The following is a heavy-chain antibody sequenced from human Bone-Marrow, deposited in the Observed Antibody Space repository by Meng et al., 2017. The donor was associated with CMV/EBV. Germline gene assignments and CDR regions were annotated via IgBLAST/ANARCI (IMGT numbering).Heavy chain of an antibody. D-gene: IGHD2-15*01. CDR1: GFTFSSYS. J-gene: IGHJ1*01. CDR2: ISSSSSYI. V-gene: IGHV3-21*01. Sequence: GGLRLSCAASGFTFSSYSMNWVRQAPGKGLEWVSSISSSSSYIYYADSVKGRFTISRDNAKNSLYLQMNSLRAEDTAVYYCARDHPGLPFQHWGQGTLVTVSS. CDR3: ARDHPGLPFQH.